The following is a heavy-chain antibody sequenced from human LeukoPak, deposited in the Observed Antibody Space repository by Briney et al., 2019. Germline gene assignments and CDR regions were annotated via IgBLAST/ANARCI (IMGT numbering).Heavy chain of an antibody. CDR1: RYTFVSYD. CDR3: AGLYQWGGHWFDP. CDR2: MNPKSGNT. V-gene: IGHV1-8*03. D-gene: IGHD6-19*01. J-gene: IGHJ5*02. Sequence: ASVKVSCKASRYTFVSYDINWVRQATGQGLEWMGWMNPKSGNTGYAQKFQGRVTITRNTSISTAHMELSSLRSEDTAVYYCAGLYQWGGHWFDPWGQGILVTVSS.